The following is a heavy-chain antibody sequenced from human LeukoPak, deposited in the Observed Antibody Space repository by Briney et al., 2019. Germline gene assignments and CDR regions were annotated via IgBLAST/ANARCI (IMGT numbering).Heavy chain of an antibody. D-gene: IGHD3-22*01. CDR2: TYYRSKWYN. V-gene: IGHV6-1*01. CDR1: GDSVSSNSAA. J-gene: IGHJ3*02. Sequence: SQTLSLTCAISGDSVSSNSAAWNWIRQSPSRGLEWLGRTYYRSKWYNDYAVSVKSRITINPDTSKNQFSLPLNSVTPEDTAVYCCARAREEVRYYYDSSGYDAFDIWGQGTMVTVSS. CDR3: ARAREEVRYYYDSSGYDAFDI.